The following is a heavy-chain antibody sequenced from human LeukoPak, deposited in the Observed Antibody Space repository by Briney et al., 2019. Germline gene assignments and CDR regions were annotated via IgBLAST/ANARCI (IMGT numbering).Heavy chain of an antibody. Sequence: PSETLSLTCTVSGGSISSYYWSWIRQPPGKGLEWIGYIYYSGSTNYNPSLKSRVTISVDTSKNQFSLKLSSVTAADTAVYYCARGVTGVYSSSSDLDYWGQGTLVTVSS. CDR1: GGSISSYY. CDR2: IYYSGST. V-gene: IGHV4-59*01. D-gene: IGHD6-13*01. CDR3: ARGVTGVYSSSSDLDY. J-gene: IGHJ4*02.